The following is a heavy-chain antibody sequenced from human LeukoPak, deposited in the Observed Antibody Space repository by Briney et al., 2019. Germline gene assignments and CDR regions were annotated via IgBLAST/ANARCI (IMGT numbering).Heavy chain of an antibody. CDR2: IRSKANSYAT. J-gene: IGHJ4*02. Sequence: QPGGSLRLSCAASGFTFSGSVMHWVRQASGKGLEWVGRIRSKANSYATAYAASVKGRFTISRDDSKSTAYLQMNSLKTEDTAVYYCTSLTTVVTRGSSYWGQGTLVTVSS. CDR3: TSLTTVVTRGSSY. V-gene: IGHV3-73*01. CDR1: GFTFSGSV. D-gene: IGHD4-23*01.